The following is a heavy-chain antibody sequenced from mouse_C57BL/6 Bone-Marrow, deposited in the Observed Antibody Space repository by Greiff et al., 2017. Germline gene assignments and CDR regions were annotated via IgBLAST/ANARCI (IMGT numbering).Heavy chain of an antibody. Sequence: EVQLQQSGAELVRPGASVKLSCTASGFNIKDDYMHWVKPRPEQGLEWIGWIDPENGDTDYASKFQGKATIPADTSSNTAYLQLSSLTSEDTAVYYCTTCYDGHYGAYWGQGTLVTVSA. J-gene: IGHJ3*01. CDR2: IDPENGDT. CDR3: TTCYDGHYGAY. D-gene: IGHD2-3*01. CDR1: GFNIKDDY. V-gene: IGHV14-4*01.